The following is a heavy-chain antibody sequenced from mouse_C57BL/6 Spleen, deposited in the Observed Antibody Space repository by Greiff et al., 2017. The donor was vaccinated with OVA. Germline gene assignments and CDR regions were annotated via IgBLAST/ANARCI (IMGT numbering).Heavy chain of an antibody. V-gene: IGHV3-6*01. CDR2: ISYDGSN. CDR1: GYSITSGYY. J-gene: IGHJ4*01. Sequence: EVQLQESGPGLVKPSQSLSLTCSVTGYSITSGYYWNWIRQFPGNKLEWMGYISYDGSNNYNPSLKNRISITRDTSKNQFFLKLNSVTTEDTATYYCARDPPYYYVAMDYWGQGTSVTVSS. CDR3: ARDPPYYYVAMDY. D-gene: IGHD1-1*01.